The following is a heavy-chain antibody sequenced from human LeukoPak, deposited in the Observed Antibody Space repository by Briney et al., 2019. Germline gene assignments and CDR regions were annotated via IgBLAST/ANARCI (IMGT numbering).Heavy chain of an antibody. CDR3: VTMIVVAPGGAFDI. V-gene: IGHV3-9*01. D-gene: IGHD3-22*01. J-gene: IGHJ3*02. Sequence: PGRSLRLSCAASGFTFDDYAMHWVRQAPGKGLEWVSGISWNSGSIDYADSVKGRFTISRDNAKNSLYLQMNSLRAEDTALYYCVTMIVVAPGGAFDIWGQGTMVTVSS. CDR1: GFTFDDYA. CDR2: ISWNSGSI.